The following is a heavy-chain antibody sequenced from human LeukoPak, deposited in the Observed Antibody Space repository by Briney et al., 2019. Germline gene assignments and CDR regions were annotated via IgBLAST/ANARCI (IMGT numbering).Heavy chain of an antibody. CDR1: GFTFSDYY. J-gene: IGHJ3*02. D-gene: IGHD2-21*02. V-gene: IGHV3-11*04. CDR2: ISSSGNTI. Sequence: PGGSLRLSCAASGFTFSDYYMSWIRQAPGKGLEWVSYISSSGNTIYYADSVKGRFTISRDNAKNSLFLQMNNLRVEDTAVYYCARDLQCGGDCHYDALDIWGQGTMVTVSS. CDR3: ARDLQCGGDCHYDALDI.